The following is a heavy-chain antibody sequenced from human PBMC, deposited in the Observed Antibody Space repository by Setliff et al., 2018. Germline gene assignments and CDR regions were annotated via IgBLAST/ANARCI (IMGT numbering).Heavy chain of an antibody. CDR2: ISAYNGDT. CDR3: ARLVRYCTRTSCQRTPGAEY. D-gene: IGHD2-2*01. V-gene: IGHV1-18*01. J-gene: IGHJ4*02. Sequence: ASVKVSCKASGFTFRNYAISWVRQAPGQGLEWMGWISAYNGDTTYTQNLQGRVTLTTDTSTTTAYMELRSLRSDDTAVYYCARLVRYCTRTSCQRTPGAEYWGQGTLVTVSS. CDR1: GFTFRNYA.